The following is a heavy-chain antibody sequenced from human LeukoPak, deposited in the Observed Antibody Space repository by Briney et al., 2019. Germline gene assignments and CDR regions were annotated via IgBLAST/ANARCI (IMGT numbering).Heavy chain of an antibody. V-gene: IGHV1-2*02. CDR3: ARANALYCSSTSCLFDY. CDR1: GYTFTDYY. J-gene: IGHJ4*02. Sequence: ASVKVSCKASGYTFTDYYIHWVRQAPGQGLEWMVWINPNSGGTYYAQNFHDRITLTRDTSISTAYMELSRLRSDDTAIYYCARANALYCSSTSCLFDYWGQGTLVTVSS. D-gene: IGHD2-2*01. CDR2: INPNSGGT.